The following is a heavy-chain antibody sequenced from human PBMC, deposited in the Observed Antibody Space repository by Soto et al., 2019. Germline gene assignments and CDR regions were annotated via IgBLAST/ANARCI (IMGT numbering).Heavy chain of an antibody. CDR1: GYTLTELS. CDR3: ATDDSGSYRRAKDYYYGMDV. CDR2: FDPEDGET. V-gene: IGHV1-24*01. Sequence: ASVKVSCKVSGYTLTELSMHWVRQAPGKGLEWMGGFDPEDGETIYAQKFQGRVTMTEDTSTDTAYMELSSLRSEDTAVYYCATDDSGSYRRAKDYYYGMDVWGQGTTVTVSS. D-gene: IGHD1-26*01. J-gene: IGHJ6*02.